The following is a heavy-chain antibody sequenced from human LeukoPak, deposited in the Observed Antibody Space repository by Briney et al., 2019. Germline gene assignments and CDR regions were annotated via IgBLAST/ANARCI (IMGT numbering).Heavy chain of an antibody. CDR3: ARQVGGPGPFDI. J-gene: IGHJ3*02. CDR1: GASVSGGSYY. D-gene: IGHD3-10*01. Sequence: SQTLSLTCSVSGASVSGGSYYWNWIRQSPGKGLEWIGYIYHSGKTDYKPSLKSRVTLSVDTSKSQFSLKLNSMTAADTALYYCARQVGGPGPFDIWGQGTKVTVSS. V-gene: IGHV4-61*01. CDR2: IYHSGKT.